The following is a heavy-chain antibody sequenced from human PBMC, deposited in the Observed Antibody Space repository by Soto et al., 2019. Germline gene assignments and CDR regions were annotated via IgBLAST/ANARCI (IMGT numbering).Heavy chain of an antibody. D-gene: IGHD3-22*01. CDR3: ARIGGYYQAFPS. CDR2: IYYTGTT. CDR1: SGSIRDYY. J-gene: IGHJ5*02. Sequence: PSETLSLTCTVSSGSIRDYYWGWIRQSPGKGLEWIGYIYYTGTTKYNPSLKSRVTISVDSSKRRLCLKLASVTAADSGVYHCARIGGYYQAFPSWGQGTLVTVSS. V-gene: IGHV4-59*08.